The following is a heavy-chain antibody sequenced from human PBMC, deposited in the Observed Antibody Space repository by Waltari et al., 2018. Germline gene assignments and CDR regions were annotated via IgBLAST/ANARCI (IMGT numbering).Heavy chain of an antibody. J-gene: IGHJ4*02. CDR3: APSRRERADGSYFDS. CDR1: GYTLTEIS. Sequence: QVQLVQSEAAVKKPGASVKVSCKVSGYTLTEISMHWVRQAPGKGLEWLGLFDHEDGETIYAQKFEGRVSMTEDTSTDTAYMELSSLRFEDTALYYCAPSRRERADGSYFDSWGQGTLVTVSS. V-gene: IGHV1-24*01. D-gene: IGHD1-26*01. CDR2: FDHEDGET.